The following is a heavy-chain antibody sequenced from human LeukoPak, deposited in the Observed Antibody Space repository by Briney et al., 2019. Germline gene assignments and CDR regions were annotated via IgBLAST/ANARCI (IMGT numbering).Heavy chain of an antibody. CDR2: IYSDGSIT. Sequence: PGGSLRLSCAASEFTFSSYWMPWVRQAPGKGLVWVSRIYSDGSITTYTDSVKGRFTISRDNAKNTLCLHMNSLRAEDTAVYYCARAPPSSGYAYHFDIWGQGTMVTVSS. CDR1: EFTFSSYW. CDR3: ARAPPSSGYAYHFDI. J-gene: IGHJ3*02. V-gene: IGHV3-74*03. D-gene: IGHD5-18*01.